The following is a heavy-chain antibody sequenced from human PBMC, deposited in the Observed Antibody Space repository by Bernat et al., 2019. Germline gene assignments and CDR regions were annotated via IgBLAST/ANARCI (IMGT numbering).Heavy chain of an antibody. V-gene: IGHV3-33*01. CDR1: GFNFSIYG. CDR3: AGGSDSSTWPEYFHH. D-gene: IGHD6-13*01. CDR2: IWYDESYK. J-gene: IGHJ1*01. Sequence: QVQLVESGGGVVQPGRSLRLSCEASGFNFSIYGMHWVRQAPGKGLEWVALIWYDESYKYYGDSVKGRFTISRDNSKNTVYLEMNSLRAEDTSVYHCAGGSDSSTWPEYFHHWGQGTLVTVSS.